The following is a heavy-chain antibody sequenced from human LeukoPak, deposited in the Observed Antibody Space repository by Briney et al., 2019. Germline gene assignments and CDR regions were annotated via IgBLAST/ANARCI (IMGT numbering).Heavy chain of an antibody. V-gene: IGHV3-48*03. D-gene: IGHD3-9*01. Sequence: PGGSLRLSCAASGFTFSSYEMNWVRQAPGKGLEWVSYISSSSSTIYYADSVKGRFTISRDNAKNSLYLQMNSLRAEDTAVYYCARGGSGLYDILTGQEFDYWGQGTLVTVSS. CDR1: GFTFSSYE. CDR2: ISSSSSTI. CDR3: ARGGSGLYDILTGQEFDY. J-gene: IGHJ4*02.